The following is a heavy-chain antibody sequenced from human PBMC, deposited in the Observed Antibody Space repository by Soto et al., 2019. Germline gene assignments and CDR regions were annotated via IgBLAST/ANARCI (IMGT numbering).Heavy chain of an antibody. CDR2: INTFKNAI. CDR1: GYTFSTYS. CDR3: ARGIQWSPESQQGMDL. J-gene: IGHJ6*02. Sequence: ASVKVSCKASGYTFSTYSIHWVRQAPGHRPEWLGWINTFKNAIRSSEKFRDRITMTGDTSASTVYMELASLTSDDTSIYFCARGIQWSPESQQGMDLWGQGTAVTVSS. V-gene: IGHV1-3*04. D-gene: IGHD2-15*01.